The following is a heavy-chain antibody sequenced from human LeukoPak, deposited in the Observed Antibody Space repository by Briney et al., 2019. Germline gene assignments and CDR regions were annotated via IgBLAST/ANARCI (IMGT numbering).Heavy chain of an antibody. CDR3: AKDRGSYYDFWSGYYPLDY. V-gene: IGHV3-23*01. CDR2: ISGSGGST. CDR1: GFTFSSYA. D-gene: IGHD3-3*01. Sequence: PGGSLRLSCAASGFTFSSYAMSWVRQAPGKGLEWVSAISGSGGSTYYADSAKGRFTISRDNSKNTLYLQMNSLRAEDTAVYYCAKDRGSYYDFWSGYYPLDYWGQGTLVTVSS. J-gene: IGHJ4*02.